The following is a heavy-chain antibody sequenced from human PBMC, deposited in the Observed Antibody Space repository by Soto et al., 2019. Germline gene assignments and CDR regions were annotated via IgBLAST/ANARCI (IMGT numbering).Heavy chain of an antibody. CDR1: GYTFTSYY. CDR3: ARDRPINTYYYDSSGFLY. CDR2: INPSGGST. J-gene: IGHJ4*02. V-gene: IGHV1-46*01. D-gene: IGHD3-22*01. Sequence: GASVKVSCKASGYTFTSYYMHWVRQAPGQGLEWMGIINPSGGSTSYAQKFQGRVTMTRDTSTSTVYMELSSLRSEDTAVYYCARDRPINTYYYDSSGFLYWGQGTLVTVSS.